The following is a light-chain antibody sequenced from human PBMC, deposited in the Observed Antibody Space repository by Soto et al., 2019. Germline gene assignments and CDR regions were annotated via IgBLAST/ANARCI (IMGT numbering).Light chain of an antibody. Sequence: QSVLTQPPSASGTPGQRVTMSCSGGTSNIGSNTVNWYQQLPGTAPKVLIYNNDQRPSGVPDRFSGSKSGTSASLAISGLQSEDEAGYYCAAWDDSLYGVVFGGGTKLTVL. J-gene: IGLJ2*01. V-gene: IGLV1-44*01. CDR1: TSNIGSNT. CDR2: NND. CDR3: AAWDDSLYGVV.